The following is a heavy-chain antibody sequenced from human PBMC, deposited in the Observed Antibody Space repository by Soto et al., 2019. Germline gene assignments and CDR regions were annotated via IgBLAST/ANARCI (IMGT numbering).Heavy chain of an antibody. Sequence: QVHLVQSGAELKKPGSSVRVSCKASGDTFSSYTINWVRQAPGLGLEWMGRTIPILSMSNYALKFQGRLTITADNSTSTAYMELSSLRSEDTAMYYCATSYGSGSQAFDYWGQGALVTVSS. D-gene: IGHD3-10*01. CDR3: ATSYGSGSQAFDY. V-gene: IGHV1-69*02. J-gene: IGHJ4*02. CDR1: GDTFSSYT. CDR2: TIPILSMS.